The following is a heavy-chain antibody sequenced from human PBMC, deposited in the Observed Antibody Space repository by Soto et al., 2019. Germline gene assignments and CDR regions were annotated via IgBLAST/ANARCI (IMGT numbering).Heavy chain of an antibody. V-gene: IGHV1-69*06. J-gene: IGHJ6*02. CDR2: IIPLHNTS. D-gene: IGHD1-20*01. CDR1: GGAFTNYS. CDR3: AIWSNWNPLYYRGLDG. Sequence: QVQLLQSGAEVKKPGSSVKVSCKVSGGAFTNYSLNWVRHAPGQGLEWLGGIIPLHNTSNYSLKLLGRGSVTASISSNTVYMHLSGLTSDDTATYYCAIWSNWNPLYYRGLDGWGQGTTVTVSS.